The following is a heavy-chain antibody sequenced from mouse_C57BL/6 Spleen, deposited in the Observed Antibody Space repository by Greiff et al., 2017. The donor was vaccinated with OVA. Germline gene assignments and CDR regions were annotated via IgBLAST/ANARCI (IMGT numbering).Heavy chain of an antibody. Sequence: QVQLKQPGAELVKPGASVKLSCKASGYTFTSYWMQWVKQRPGQGLEWIGEIDPSDSYTNYNQKFKGKATLTVDTSASTAYMELSSLTNEDSAVYYCTRKGPYYFDYWGQGTTLTVSS. CDR2: IDPSDSYT. V-gene: IGHV1-50*01. D-gene: IGHD3-3*01. J-gene: IGHJ2*01. CDR3: TRKGPYYFDY. CDR1: GYTFTSYW.